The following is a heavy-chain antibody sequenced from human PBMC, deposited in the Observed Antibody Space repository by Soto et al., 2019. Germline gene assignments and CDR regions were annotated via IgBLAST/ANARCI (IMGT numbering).Heavy chain of an antibody. J-gene: IGHJ6*02. CDR1: GYTFTSYG. D-gene: IGHD3-10*01. V-gene: IGHV1-8*02. CDR3: ARGQQGRTVRGVIYPYYYYGMDV. CDR2: ISAYNGNT. Sequence: ASVKVSCKASGYTFTSYGISWVRQAHGQGLEWMGWISAYNGNTGYAQKFQGRVTMTRNTSISTAYMELSSLRSEDTAVYYCARGQQGRTVRGVIYPYYYYGMDVWGQGTTVTVSS.